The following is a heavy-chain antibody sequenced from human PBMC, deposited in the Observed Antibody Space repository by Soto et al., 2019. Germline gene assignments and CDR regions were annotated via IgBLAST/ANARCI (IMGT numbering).Heavy chain of an antibody. CDR2: IYNSGSA. Sequence: SETLSLTCTVSGGSISSHTYYWGWIRQPPGKGLEWIGSIYNSGSAHYNPSLESRATISLDTSKNQFSLELSSVTAADTAVYYCSILGFCSGGACSRDFYYMDVWGQGTTVTVSS. CDR1: GGSISSHTYY. J-gene: IGHJ6*03. CDR3: SILGFCSGGACSRDFYYMDV. D-gene: IGHD2-15*01. V-gene: IGHV4-39*01.